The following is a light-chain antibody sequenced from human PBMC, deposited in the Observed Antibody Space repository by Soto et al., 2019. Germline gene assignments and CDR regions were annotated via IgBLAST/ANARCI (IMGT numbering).Light chain of an antibody. V-gene: IGKV1-5*03. CDR2: RAS. CDR1: QSIGDW. Sequence: DVQMAQSPSTLSASVGDRVTITCRASQSIGDWLAWFQQKPGKAPALLIYRASYLESGVPSRFSGSGSGTEFTLTISSLQPDDFSTYYCQHYSTYSGTFGPGTTWEIK. CDR3: QHYSTYSGT. J-gene: IGKJ3*01.